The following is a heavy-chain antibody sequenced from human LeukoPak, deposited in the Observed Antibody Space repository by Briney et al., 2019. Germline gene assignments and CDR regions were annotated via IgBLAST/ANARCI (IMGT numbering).Heavy chain of an antibody. V-gene: IGHV3-33*01. J-gene: IGHJ4*02. D-gene: IGHD6-19*01. Sequence: PGGSLRLSCAASGFTFSSYGMHWVRQAPGKGLEWLAVIWYDGSNKYYADSVKGRFTISRDNSKNTLYLQMNSLRAEDTAVYYCAREGIAVAAGDYWGQGTLVTVSS. CDR1: GFTFSSYG. CDR2: IWYDGSNK. CDR3: AREGIAVAAGDY.